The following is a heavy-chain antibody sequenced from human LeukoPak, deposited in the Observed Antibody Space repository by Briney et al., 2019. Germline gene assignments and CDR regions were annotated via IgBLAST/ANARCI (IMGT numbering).Heavy chain of an antibody. V-gene: IGHV4-59*01. Sequence: SETLSLTCTVSGGSISSYYWSWIRQPPGKGLEWIGYIYYSESTNFNPSLKSRVAIAVDTSKNQFSLSMRSVTAADTAVYYCARVSAAGMEFHYGMDVWGQGTTVFVSS. CDR1: GGSISSYY. D-gene: IGHD6-13*01. CDR3: ARVSAAGMEFHYGMDV. CDR2: IYYSEST. J-gene: IGHJ6*02.